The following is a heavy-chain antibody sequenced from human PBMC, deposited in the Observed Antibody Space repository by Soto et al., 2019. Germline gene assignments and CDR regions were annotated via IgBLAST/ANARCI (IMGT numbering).Heavy chain of an antibody. J-gene: IGHJ4*02. CDR2: IKSDGSVT. Sequence: EVQLVESGGGLVQPGGSLRLSCSASGFALNDYWMHWVRQAPGKGLVWVSRIKSDGSVTTYADSVKGRFTISRDNAMNTLYLQMNRLRAEDTAVYFCARVPMTKAGMGIDYWGQGTLVTVSS. CDR1: GFALNDYW. D-gene: IGHD6-19*01. CDR3: ARVPMTKAGMGIDY. V-gene: IGHV3-74*01.